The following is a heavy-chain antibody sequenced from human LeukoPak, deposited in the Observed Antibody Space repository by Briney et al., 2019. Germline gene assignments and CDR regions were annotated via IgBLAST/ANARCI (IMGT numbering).Heavy chain of an antibody. V-gene: IGHV1-46*01. D-gene: IGHD1-7*01. J-gene: IGHJ3*02. CDR1: GYTFTSYY. CDR3: ATAANTYNWNYGRAFDI. Sequence: ASVKVSCKASGYTFTSYYMHWVRQAPGQGLEWMGIINPSGGSTSYAQKFQGRVTMTRGTSTSTVYMELSSLRSEDTAMYYCATAANTYNWNYGRAFDIWGQGTMVTVSS. CDR2: INPSGGST.